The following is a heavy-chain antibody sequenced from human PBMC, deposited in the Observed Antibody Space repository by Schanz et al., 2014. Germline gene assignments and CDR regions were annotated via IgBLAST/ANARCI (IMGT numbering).Heavy chain of an antibody. CDR1: GASISFYD. J-gene: IGHJ4*02. V-gene: IGHV4-59*08. CDR3: ARQGDVYRLDY. Sequence: QVQLQESGPGLVKPSETLSLTCTVSGASISFYDWNWIRQSPGKGLEWIGYIYHSGSPIYNPSLQGRAPIPIDTPKNQFSLKMESVTAADTAMYFCARQGDVYRLDYWGQGTLVTVSS. D-gene: IGHD1-26*01. CDR2: IYHSGSP.